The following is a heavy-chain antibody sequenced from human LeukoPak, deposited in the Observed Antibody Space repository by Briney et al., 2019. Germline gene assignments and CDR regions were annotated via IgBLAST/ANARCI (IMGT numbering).Heavy chain of an antibody. CDR1: GFTFSSYG. Sequence: PGGSLRLSCAASGFTFSSYGMHWVRQAPGKGLEWVAVISYDGSNKYYADSVKGRFTISRDNSKNTLYLQMNSLRAEDTAVYYCAKDRSGTYGVRGYFDYWGQGTLVTVSS. V-gene: IGHV3-30*18. J-gene: IGHJ4*02. D-gene: IGHD1-26*01. CDR2: ISYDGSNK. CDR3: AKDRSGTYGVRGYFDY.